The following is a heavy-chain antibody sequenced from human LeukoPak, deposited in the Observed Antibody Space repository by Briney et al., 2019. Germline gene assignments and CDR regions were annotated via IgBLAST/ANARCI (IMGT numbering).Heavy chain of an antibody. D-gene: IGHD3-22*01. Sequence: GGYLRLSCAASGFTFSSYGMHWVRQAPGKGLEWVAVIWYDGSNKYYADSVKGRFTISRDNSKNTLYLQMNSLRAEDTAVYYCAKELKTYYYDSSIDAFDIWGQGTMVTVSS. CDR3: AKELKTYYYDSSIDAFDI. V-gene: IGHV3-33*06. J-gene: IGHJ3*02. CDR2: IWYDGSNK. CDR1: GFTFSSYG.